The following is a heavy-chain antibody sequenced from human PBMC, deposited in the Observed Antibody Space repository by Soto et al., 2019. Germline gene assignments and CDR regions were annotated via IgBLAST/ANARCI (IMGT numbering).Heavy chain of an antibody. CDR3: ARGSGLRYFDWSPAYYFDY. D-gene: IGHD3-9*01. Sequence: SVKVSCKASGGTFSSYAISWVRQAPGQGLEWMGGIIPIFGTANYAQKFQGRVTITADESTSTAYMELSSLRSEDTAVYYCARGSGLRYFDWSPAYYFDYWGQGTLVTVSS. CDR1: GGTFSSYA. V-gene: IGHV1-69*13. J-gene: IGHJ4*02. CDR2: IIPIFGTA.